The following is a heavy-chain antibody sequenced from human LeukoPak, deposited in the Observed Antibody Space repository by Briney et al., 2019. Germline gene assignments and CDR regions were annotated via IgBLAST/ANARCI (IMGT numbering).Heavy chain of an antibody. J-gene: IGHJ4*02. CDR2: ISSSSSTI. Sequence: GGSLRLSCAAPGFTFSSYSMNWVRQAPGKGREWVSYISSSSSTIYYADSVKGRFTISRDNAKNSLYLQMNSLRAEDTAVYCCARVSSSPSCYTKTRGCDYPDYWVQGTLVTVSS. CDR3: ARVSSSPSCYTKTRGCDYPDY. CDR1: GFTFSSYS. V-gene: IGHV3-48*01. D-gene: IGHD2-2*02.